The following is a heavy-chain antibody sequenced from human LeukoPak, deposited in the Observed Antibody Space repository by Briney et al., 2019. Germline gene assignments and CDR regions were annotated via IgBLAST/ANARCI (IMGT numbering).Heavy chain of an antibody. D-gene: IGHD5-24*01. V-gene: IGHV4-34*01. Sequence: KPSETLSLTCAVYGGSFSGYYWSWIRQTPGKGLEWIGEINHSGSTNYNPSLKSRVTISVDTSKNQFSLKLSSVTAADTAVYYCARGKHGYYDAFDIWGQGTMVTVSS. J-gene: IGHJ3*02. CDR1: GGSFSGYY. CDR3: ARGKHGYYDAFDI. CDR2: INHSGST.